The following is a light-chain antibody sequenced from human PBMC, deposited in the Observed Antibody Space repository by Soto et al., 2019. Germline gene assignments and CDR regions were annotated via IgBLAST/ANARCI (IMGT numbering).Light chain of an antibody. V-gene: IGKV3-20*01. CDR2: GAS. CDR1: PSVASNY. Sequence: EIVLTQSPGTLSLSPGERATLSCRASPSVASNYLAWYQHKPGQAPRLLISGASSRATGIPDRFSGGGSGTDFTLTISRLEPEDFGVYYCQKYGTSPGTFGQGTKVEIK. J-gene: IGKJ1*01. CDR3: QKYGTSPGT.